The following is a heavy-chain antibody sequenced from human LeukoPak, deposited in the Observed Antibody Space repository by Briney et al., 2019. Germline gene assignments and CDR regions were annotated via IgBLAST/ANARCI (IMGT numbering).Heavy chain of an antibody. J-gene: IGHJ6*03. CDR1: GGPISSYY. D-gene: IGHD6-6*01. CDR2: IYYSGST. Sequence: PSETLSLTCTVSGGPISSYYWSWIRQTPGKGLEWSGYIYYSGSTNYNPSLKSRVSISVDTSKNQFSLKLSSVTAAYTAVYYCARVNEYSSSSGGYINYYYYMDVWGKGTTVTVSS. CDR3: ARVNEYSSSSGGYINYYYYMDV. V-gene: IGHV4-59*01.